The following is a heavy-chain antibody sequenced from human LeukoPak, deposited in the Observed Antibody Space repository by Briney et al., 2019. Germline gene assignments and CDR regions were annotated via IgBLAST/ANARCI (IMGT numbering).Heavy chain of an antibody. CDR3: ARRRNYDILTGYYRLNYFDY. CDR2: INHSGST. J-gene: IGHJ4*02. V-gene: IGHV4-34*01. D-gene: IGHD3-9*01. Sequence: SETLSLTCAVYGGSFSGYYWSWIRQPPGEGLEWIGEINHSGSTNYNPSLKSRVTISVDTSKNQFSLKLSSVTAADTAVYYCARRRNYDILTGYYRLNYFDYWGQGTLVTVSS. CDR1: GGSFSGYY.